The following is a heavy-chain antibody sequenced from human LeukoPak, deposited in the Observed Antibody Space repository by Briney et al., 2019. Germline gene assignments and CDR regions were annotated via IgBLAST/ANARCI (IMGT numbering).Heavy chain of an antibody. CDR1: GGTFSSYA. Sequence: EASVKVSCKASGGTFSSYAISWVRQAPGQGLEWMGGIIPIFGTANYAQKFQGRVTITADESTSTAYMELSSLRSEDTAVYYCARLYCSGGSCYSGNWFDPWGQGTLVTVSS. CDR3: ARLYCSGGSCYSGNWFDP. CDR2: IIPIFGTA. D-gene: IGHD2-15*01. V-gene: IGHV1-69*01. J-gene: IGHJ5*02.